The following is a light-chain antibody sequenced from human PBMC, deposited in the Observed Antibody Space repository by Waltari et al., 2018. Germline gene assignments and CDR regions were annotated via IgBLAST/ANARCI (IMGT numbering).Light chain of an antibody. CDR1: QYVSSSY. CDR3: LQYGSPPFT. CDR2: GAS. Sequence: VLTQSPGTLSLSPGESATLFCRPSQYVSSSYLAWYQQKPGQAPRLLIYGASFRAAGIPERFSGIESGTDFTLTISRLEPEDFAVFYCLQYGSPPFTFGPGTKVEIK. V-gene: IGKV3-20*01. J-gene: IGKJ3*01.